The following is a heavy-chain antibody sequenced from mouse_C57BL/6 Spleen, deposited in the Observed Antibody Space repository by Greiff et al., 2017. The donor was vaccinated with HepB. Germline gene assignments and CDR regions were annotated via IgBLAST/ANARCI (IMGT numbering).Heavy chain of an antibody. CDR1: GFTFSDYG. J-gene: IGHJ2*01. V-gene: IGHV5-17*01. D-gene: IGHD1-1*01. CDR2: ISSGSSTI. CDR3: ARESYYGSSPWF. Sequence: DVKLVESGGGLVKPGGSLKLSCAASGFTFSDYGMHWVRQAPEKGLEWVAYISSGSSTIYYADTVKGRFTISRDNAKNTLFLQMTSLRSEDTAMYYCARESYYGSSPWFWGQGTTLTVSS.